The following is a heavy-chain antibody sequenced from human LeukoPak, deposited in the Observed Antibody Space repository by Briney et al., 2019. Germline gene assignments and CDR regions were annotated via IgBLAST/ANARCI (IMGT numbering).Heavy chain of an antibody. Sequence: KTSETLSLTCTVSGGSISSSSDYWGWIRQPPGKGLEWIGSTYYSGATYYNPSLKSRVTISVDTSKNQFSLKLNSVIVADTAVFYCARQRSSRWYNFDYWGQGTLVTVSS. CDR2: TYYSGAT. J-gene: IGHJ4*02. V-gene: IGHV4-39*01. CDR1: GGSISSSSDY. D-gene: IGHD6-13*01. CDR3: ARQRSSRWYNFDY.